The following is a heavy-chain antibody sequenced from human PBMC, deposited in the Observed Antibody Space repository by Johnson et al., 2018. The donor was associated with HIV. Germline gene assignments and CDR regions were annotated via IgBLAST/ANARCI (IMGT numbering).Heavy chain of an antibody. CDR1: RFTFSTYW. CDR2: IKQDGSEK. D-gene: IGHD3-10*01. V-gene: IGHV3-7*01. J-gene: IGHJ3*02. CDR3: AKDYYGSGSKHDAFDI. Sequence: VQLVESGGGLVQPGGSLRLSCAASRFTFSTYWMSWVRQAPGKGLEWVANIKQDGSEKSYVDSVKGRFTISRDNSKNTLYLQMNSLRAEDTAVYYCAKDYYGSGSKHDAFDIWGQGTMVTVSS.